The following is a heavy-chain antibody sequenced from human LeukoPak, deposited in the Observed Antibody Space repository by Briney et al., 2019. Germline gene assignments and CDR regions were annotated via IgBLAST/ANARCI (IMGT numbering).Heavy chain of an antibody. CDR1: GFTFRNYV. J-gene: IGHJ4*02. Sequence: PGGSLRLSCVASGFTFRNYVMNWVRQAPGKGLEWVSLISGSGDTAYYADSVKGRVTITRDNSRDTLYLQMSSLKAEDTAVYYCAKDLRYDHWGQGTLVTVSS. V-gene: IGHV3-23*01. CDR2: ISGSGDTA. CDR3: AKDLRYDH. D-gene: IGHD3-9*01.